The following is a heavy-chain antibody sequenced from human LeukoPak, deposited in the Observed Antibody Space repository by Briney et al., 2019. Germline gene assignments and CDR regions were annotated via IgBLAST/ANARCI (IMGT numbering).Heavy chain of an antibody. CDR1: GGSISSADYY. Sequence: PSQTLSLTCTVSGGSISSADYYWTWIRQPPGTGLEWIGYISHSGSTYYNPSLKSRVTISVDTSKNQFSLKLSSVTAADTAVYYCARGKYVDYWGQGTLVTVSS. D-gene: IGHD3-10*01. V-gene: IGHV4-30-2*01. J-gene: IGHJ4*02. CDR2: ISHSGST. CDR3: ARGKYVDY.